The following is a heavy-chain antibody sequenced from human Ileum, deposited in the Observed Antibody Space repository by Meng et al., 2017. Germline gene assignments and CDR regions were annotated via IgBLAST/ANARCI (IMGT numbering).Heavy chain of an antibody. CDR3: ARGYDFWSGPDY. J-gene: IGHJ4*02. CDR2: INSDGSST. V-gene: IGHV3-74*01. D-gene: IGHD3-3*01. CDR1: GFTFSSYW. Sequence: EGQLVESVGGLVQPGGSLRLSCAASGFTFSSYWMHWVRQAPGKGLVWVSRINSDGSSTSYADSVKGRFTISRDNAKNTLYLQMNSLRAEDTAVYYCARGYDFWSGPDYWGQGTLVTVSS.